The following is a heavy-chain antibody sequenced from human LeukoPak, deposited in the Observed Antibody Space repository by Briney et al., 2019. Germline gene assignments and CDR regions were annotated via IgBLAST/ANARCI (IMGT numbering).Heavy chain of an antibody. J-gene: IGHJ4*02. CDR1: GGTFSSYA. Sequence: ASVKVSCKASGGTFSSYAISWVRQAPGQGLEWMGGIIPIFGTANYAQKFQGRVTITADESTSTAYMELRSLRSDDTAVYYCARGSGSYYSLIDYWGQGTLVTVSS. D-gene: IGHD3-10*01. CDR3: ARGSGSYYSLIDY. CDR2: IIPIFGTA. V-gene: IGHV1-69*13.